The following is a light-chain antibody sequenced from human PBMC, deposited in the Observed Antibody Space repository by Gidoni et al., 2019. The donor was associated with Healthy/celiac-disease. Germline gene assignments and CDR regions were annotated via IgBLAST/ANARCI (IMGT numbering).Light chain of an antibody. CDR2: AAS. Sequence: DIQMTQSPSSLSASVGDRVTITCRASQSISTYLNWYQQKPAKAPKLLIYAASSLQSGVPSRFSGSGSGTDFTLTISTLQPEDFATYYCQQSYSTPRYSFGQGTKLEIK. V-gene: IGKV1-39*01. CDR3: QQSYSTPRYS. CDR1: QSISTY. J-gene: IGKJ2*03.